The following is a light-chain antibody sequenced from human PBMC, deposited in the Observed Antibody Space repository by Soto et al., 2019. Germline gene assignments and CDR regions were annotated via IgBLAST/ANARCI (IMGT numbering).Light chain of an antibody. Sequence: EIVITQSPATLSVSPGERATLSCRASQSVSSNLAWYQQTPGQAPRLLIYGASTRATGIPARFSGSGSGTEFTLTISSLQSEDFAVYYCQQYNNWPPVTFGQLTKVDI. V-gene: IGKV3-15*01. CDR1: QSVSSN. CDR3: QQYNNWPPVT. J-gene: IGKJ1*01. CDR2: GAS.